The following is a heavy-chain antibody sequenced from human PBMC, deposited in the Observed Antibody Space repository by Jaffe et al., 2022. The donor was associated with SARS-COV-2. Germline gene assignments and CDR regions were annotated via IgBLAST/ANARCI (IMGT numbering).Heavy chain of an antibody. D-gene: IGHD3-9*01. CDR2: ISSSSSYI. CDR3: ARDNWDTYYDILTGSRYFDL. Sequence: EVQLVESGGGLVKPGGSLRLSCAASGFTFSSYSMNWVRQAPGKGLEWVSSISSSSSYIYYADSVKGRFTISRDNAKNSLYLQMNSLRAEDTAVYYCARDNWDTYYDILTGSRYFDLWGRGTLVTVSS. V-gene: IGHV3-21*01. J-gene: IGHJ2*01. CDR1: GFTFSSYS.